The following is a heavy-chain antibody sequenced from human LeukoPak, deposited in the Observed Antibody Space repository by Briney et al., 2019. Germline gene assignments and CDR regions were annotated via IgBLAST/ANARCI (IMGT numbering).Heavy chain of an antibody. J-gene: IGHJ4*02. D-gene: IGHD5-18*01. CDR1: GFTFSSYA. CDR3: AKDLLDTAMVTFARDH. Sequence: GGSLRLSCAASGFTFSSYAMSWVRQAPGKGLEWVSAISGSGGNTYYADSVKGRFTISRDNSKNTLYLQMNSLRAEDTAVYYCAKDLLDTAMVTFARDHWGQGTLVTVPS. V-gene: IGHV3-23*01. CDR2: ISGSGGNT.